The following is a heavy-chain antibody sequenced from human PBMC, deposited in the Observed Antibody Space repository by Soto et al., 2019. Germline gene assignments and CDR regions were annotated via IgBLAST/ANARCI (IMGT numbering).Heavy chain of an antibody. CDR3: ARDYYYYGMDV. J-gene: IGHJ6*02. CDR2: IYSGGST. CDR1: GFTVSSNY. Sequence: LRLSCAASGFTVSSNYMSWVRQAPGKGLEWVSVIYSGGSTYYADSVKGRFTISRDNSKNTLYLQMNSLRAEDTAVYYCARDYYYYGMDVWGQGTTVTVSS. V-gene: IGHV3-53*01.